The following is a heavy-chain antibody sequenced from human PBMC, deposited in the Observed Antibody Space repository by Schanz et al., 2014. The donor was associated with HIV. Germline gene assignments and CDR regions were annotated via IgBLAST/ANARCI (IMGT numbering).Heavy chain of an antibody. Sequence: EVQLLESGGGLVQAGGSLRLSCAASGFTFKSYAMSWVRQAPGKGLEWISAISATGGSTYYADSVNGRFTISRDNSKNTLYLQMTTLRTEDTAVYYCAKPEYDSRGSSQSHFDYWGQGTLVTVSS. CDR1: GFTFKSYA. CDR3: AKPEYDSRGSSQSHFDY. V-gene: IGHV3-23*01. D-gene: IGHD3-22*01. J-gene: IGHJ4*02. CDR2: ISATGGST.